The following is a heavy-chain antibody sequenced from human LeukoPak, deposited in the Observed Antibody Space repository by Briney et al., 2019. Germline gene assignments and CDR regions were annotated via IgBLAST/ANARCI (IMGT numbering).Heavy chain of an antibody. CDR1: GFTFSSYA. Sequence: GGSLRLSCAASGFTFSSYAMSWVRQAPGKGLEWVSAISGSGGSTYYADSVKGRFTISRDNSKNTLYLQMNSLRAEDTSVYYCAKVMRVGPTELEAYVLRYFDWPIMGAYGYWGQGTMVTVSS. V-gene: IGHV3-23*01. J-gene: IGHJ4*02. CDR3: AKVMRVGPTELEAYVLRYFDWPIMGAYGY. D-gene: IGHD3-9*01. CDR2: ISGSGGST.